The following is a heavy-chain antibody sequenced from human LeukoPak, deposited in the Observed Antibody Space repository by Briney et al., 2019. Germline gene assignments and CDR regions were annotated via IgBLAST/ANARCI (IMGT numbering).Heavy chain of an antibody. CDR1: GFTFSSYW. D-gene: IGHD1-7*01. J-gene: IGHJ3*02. V-gene: IGHV3-7*01. CDR3: ARTLYNWNYAEGLCAFDI. Sequence: GGSLRLSCAASGFTFSSYWMSWVRQAPGKGLEWVANIKQDGSEKYYVDSVKGRFTISRDNAKNSLYLQMNSLRAEDTAVYYCARTLYNWNYAEGLCAFDIWGQGTMVTVSS. CDR2: IKQDGSEK.